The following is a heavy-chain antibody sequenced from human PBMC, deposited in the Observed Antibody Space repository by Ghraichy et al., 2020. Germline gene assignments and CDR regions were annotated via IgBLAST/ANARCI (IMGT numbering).Heavy chain of an antibody. CDR2: IGLTNSTI. V-gene: IGHV3-48*01. CDR3: ARDRGYSYFFDF. D-gene: IGHD5-18*01. CDR1: GFTFSSHW. Sequence: GGSLRLSCAASGFTFSSHWMSWVRQAPGKGLEWISYIGLTNSTIYYADSVKGRFTISRDNAKNSLYLQMNSLRAEDTAIYYCARDRGYSYFFDFWGQGTLGTVSS. J-gene: IGHJ4*02.